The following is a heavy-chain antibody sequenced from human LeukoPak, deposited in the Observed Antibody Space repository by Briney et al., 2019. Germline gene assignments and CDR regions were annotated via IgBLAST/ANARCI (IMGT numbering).Heavy chain of an antibody. Sequence: GRSLRLSCAASGFTFDDYAMHWVRQAPGKGLEWVSGISWNSGSIGYADSVKGRFTISRDNAKNSLYLQMNSLRAEDTALYYCAKASSMYSSPLDYWGQGTLVTVSS. J-gene: IGHJ4*02. CDR2: ISWNSGSI. CDR3: AKASSMYSSPLDY. V-gene: IGHV3-9*01. D-gene: IGHD6-13*01. CDR1: GFTFDDYA.